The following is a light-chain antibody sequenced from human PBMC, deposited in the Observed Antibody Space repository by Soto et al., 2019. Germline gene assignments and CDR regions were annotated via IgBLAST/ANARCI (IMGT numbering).Light chain of an antibody. CDR1: QSLVHRDGIAY. CDR3: MQGTHWPIT. CDR2: KVS. Sequence: EVVMTQSALSVPVALGQPASISCRSNQSLVHRDGIAYFSWFQQRPGRSPRRLIYKVSNRDSGVPARFSGSGSGTDFALKISRVEAEDVGVYYCMQGTHWPITFGQGTRLEIK. V-gene: IGKV2-30*02. J-gene: IGKJ5*01.